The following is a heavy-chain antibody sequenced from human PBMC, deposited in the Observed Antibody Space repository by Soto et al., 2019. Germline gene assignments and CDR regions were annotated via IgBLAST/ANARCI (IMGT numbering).Heavy chain of an antibody. V-gene: IGHV4-61*01. CDR1: GGSVSSGSYY. J-gene: IGHJ4*02. CDR3: ASLTYGDYVEYYFDY. D-gene: IGHD4-17*01. Sequence: PSETLSLTCTVSGGSVSSGSYYWSWIRQPPGKGLEWIGYIYYSGSTNYNPSLKSRVTISVDTSKNQFSLKLSSVTAADTAVYYCASLTYGDYVEYYFDYWGQGTLVTVSS. CDR2: IYYSGST.